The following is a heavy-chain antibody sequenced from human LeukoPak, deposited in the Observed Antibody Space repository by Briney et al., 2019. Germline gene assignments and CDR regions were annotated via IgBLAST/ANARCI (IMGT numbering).Heavy chain of an antibody. D-gene: IGHD4-11*01. CDR2: IYYSGST. J-gene: IGHJ5*02. CDR1: GGSISSGGYY. Sequence: PSETLSLTCTVSGGSISSGGYYWSWIRQHPGKGLEWIGYIYYSGSTYYNPSLKSRVTISVDTSKNQFSLKLSSVTAADTAVYYCARYAVTPKGESWFDPWGQGTLVTVSS. CDR3: ARYAVTPKGESWFDP. V-gene: IGHV4-31*03.